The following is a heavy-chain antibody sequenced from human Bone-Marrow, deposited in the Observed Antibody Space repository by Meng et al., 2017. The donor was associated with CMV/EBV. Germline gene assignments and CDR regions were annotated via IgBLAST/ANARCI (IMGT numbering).Heavy chain of an antibody. CDR1: GFTFSSYA. CDR3: ARSQWLGQLGNWFDP. CDR2: ISSSSSYI. V-gene: IGHV3-21*01. Sequence: ETLSLTCAASGFTFSSYAMSWVRQAPGKGLEWVSSISSSSSYIYYADSVKGRFTISRDNAKNSLYLQMNSLRAEDTAVYYCARSQWLGQLGNWFDPWGQGTLVTVSS. J-gene: IGHJ5*02. D-gene: IGHD6-19*01.